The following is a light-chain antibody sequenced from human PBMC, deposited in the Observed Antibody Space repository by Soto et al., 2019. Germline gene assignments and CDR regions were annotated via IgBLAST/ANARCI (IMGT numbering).Light chain of an antibody. V-gene: IGLV1-40*01. J-gene: IGLJ2*01. CDR3: QSYDSSLSAVV. CDR2: GNS. CDR1: SSNIGAGYD. Sequence: QSVLTQPPSVSGAPGQRVTISCTGSSSNIGAGYDVNWYQQLPGTAPKLLIYGNSNRPSGVPDRFSGSKSSTSASLAITGLQAEDEADYYCQSYDSSLSAVVFGGGTKLTVL.